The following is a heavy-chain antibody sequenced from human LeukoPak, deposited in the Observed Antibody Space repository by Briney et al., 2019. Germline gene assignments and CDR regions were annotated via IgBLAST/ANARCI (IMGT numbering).Heavy chain of an antibody. J-gene: IGHJ4*02. CDR1: GYNFSTYW. CDR3: ARRFSASYYHFDY. Sequence: PGGSLEISCKASGYNFSTYWIAWGRPMPGKALELMGIIYPGDSDNRYSPSFQGQVTFLVDNSIQTAYPQWSSLKASDTAMYYCARRFSASYYHFDYWGRGALVTVSS. CDR2: IYPGDSDN. D-gene: IGHD1-26*01. V-gene: IGHV5-51*01.